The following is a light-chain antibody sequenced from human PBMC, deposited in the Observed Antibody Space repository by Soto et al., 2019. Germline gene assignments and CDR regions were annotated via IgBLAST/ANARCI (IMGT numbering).Light chain of an antibody. J-gene: IGKJ5*01. CDR2: DAS. CDR1: RSVSSY. Sequence: EIVLTQSPGTLSLSPGERAPLSCRASRSVSSYLAWYQQKPGQAPPLLIYDASTRATGIPHRFSGSGSGTDFALTISSLQPEDSAVYYCQQHNNWPSITFGQGTRVEIK. V-gene: IGKV3-11*01. CDR3: QQHNNWPSIT.